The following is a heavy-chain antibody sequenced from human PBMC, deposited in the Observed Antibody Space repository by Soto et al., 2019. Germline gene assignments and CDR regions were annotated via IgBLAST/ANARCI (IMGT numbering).Heavy chain of an antibody. V-gene: IGHV3-74*01. CDR1: GFTFSSYW. CDR3: AREKYYSDSSGYFRPFDH. J-gene: IGHJ4*02. Sequence: GGSLRLSCAASGFTFSSYWMHWVRQAPGKGLVWVSRINSDGSSTSFADSVKGRFTISRDNAKNTLYLQMNSLRAEDTAVYYCAREKYYSDSSGYFRPFDHWGQGTLVTVSS. CDR2: INSDGSST. D-gene: IGHD3-22*01.